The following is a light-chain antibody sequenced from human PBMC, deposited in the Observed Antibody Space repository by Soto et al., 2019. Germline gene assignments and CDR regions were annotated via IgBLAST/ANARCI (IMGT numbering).Light chain of an antibody. CDR2: DVS. CDR1: SSDVGGYNY. V-gene: IGLV2-14*03. J-gene: IGLJ1*01. CDR3: SSYTSSSTLEV. Sequence: QSALTQPASVSGSPGQSITISCTGTSSDVGGYNYVYWYQQHPGQAPKLMIYDVSNRPSGVSNRFSGSKSGNTASLTITGLQAEDEADYYCSSYTSSSTLEVFGTGTKVTVL.